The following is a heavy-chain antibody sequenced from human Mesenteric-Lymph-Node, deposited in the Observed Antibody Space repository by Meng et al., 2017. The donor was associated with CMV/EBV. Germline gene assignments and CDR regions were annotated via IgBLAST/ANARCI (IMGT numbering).Heavy chain of an antibody. CDR3: ARGGVTYYDFWSGSDHGMDV. D-gene: IGHD3-3*01. J-gene: IGHJ6*02. CDR1: GFTFSSYA. V-gene: IGHV3-30-3*01. Sequence: GGSLRLSCAASGFTFSSYAMHWVRQAPGKGLEWVAVISYDGSNKYYADSVKGRFTISRDNSKNTLYLQMNSLRAEDTAVYYCARGGVTYYDFWSGSDHGMDVWGQGTTVTVSS. CDR2: ISYDGSNK.